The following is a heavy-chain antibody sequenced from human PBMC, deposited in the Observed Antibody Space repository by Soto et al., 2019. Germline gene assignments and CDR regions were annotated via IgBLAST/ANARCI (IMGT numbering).Heavy chain of an antibody. CDR2: IIPLLATP. D-gene: IGHD6-13*01. J-gene: IGHJ4*02. V-gene: IGHV1-69*06. Sequence: VQSGAEVKKPGSSVKVSCKASGGTFSSYAFSWVRQAPGQGLEWMGGIIPLLATPNYAQKFQGRVTIIADKSTSTAYMELSSLRSEDTAVYFCAGGRGASAGYYFDYWGQETLVTVSS. CDR1: GGTFSSYA. CDR3: AGGRGASAGYYFDY.